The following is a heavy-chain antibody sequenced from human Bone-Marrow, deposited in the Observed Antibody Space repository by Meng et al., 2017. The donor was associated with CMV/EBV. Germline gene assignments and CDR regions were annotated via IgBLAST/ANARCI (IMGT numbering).Heavy chain of an antibody. CDR1: GYTVTDYY. V-gene: IGHV1-2*02. J-gene: IGHJ4*02. CDR3: ARSSGWSRFDY. CDR2: INPNDDT. Sequence: QGQVVQFGAEVKKPGASVKVSCKASGYTVTDYYIHWVRQAPGQWLEWMGWINPNDDTNYAQNFQGRVTMTRDMSINTVYMELSRLTSDDTAVYYCARSSGWSRFDYWGLGTLVTVSS. D-gene: IGHD6-19*01.